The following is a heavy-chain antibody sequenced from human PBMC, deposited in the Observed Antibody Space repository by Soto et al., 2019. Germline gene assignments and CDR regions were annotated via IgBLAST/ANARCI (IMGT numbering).Heavy chain of an antibody. CDR2: INHSGST. CDR3: ASNYYGSGSTFDY. D-gene: IGHD3-10*01. CDR1: GGSFSGYY. V-gene: IGHV4-34*01. J-gene: IGHJ4*02. Sequence: QVQLQQWGAGLLKPSETLSLTCAVYGGSFSGYYWSWIRQPPGKGLEWIGEINHSGSTNYNPSLKSRVTVSVDTSKYQFSLTLSSVTAADTAVYYCASNYYGSGSTFDYCGQGTLVTVSS.